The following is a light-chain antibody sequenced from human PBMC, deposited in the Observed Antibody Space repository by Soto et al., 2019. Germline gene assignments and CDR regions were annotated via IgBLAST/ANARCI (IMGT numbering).Light chain of an antibody. CDR1: SSNIGAGYD. CDR3: QSYDTSLSGFYV. Sequence: QSVLPQPPSVSGAPGQRVTISCTGSSSNIGAGYDVHWYQQVPGTAPKLLIYGNSNRPSGVPDRFSGSKSGTSASLAITGLQAEDEADYYCQSYDTSLSGFYVFGTGTKLTVL. V-gene: IGLV1-40*01. CDR2: GNS. J-gene: IGLJ1*01.